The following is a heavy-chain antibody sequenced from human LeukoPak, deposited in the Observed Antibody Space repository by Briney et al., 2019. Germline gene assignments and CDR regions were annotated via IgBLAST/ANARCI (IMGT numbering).Heavy chain of an antibody. D-gene: IGHD3-3*01. Sequence: PSETLSLTCTVSGYSISSGYYWGRIRQPPGKGLEWIGSIYHSGSTYYNPSLKSRVTISVDTSKNQFSLKLSSVTAADTAVYYCASGELRFLEWLFRRWGQGTLVTVSS. CDR3: ASGELRFLEWLFRR. CDR1: GYSISSGYY. V-gene: IGHV4-38-2*02. CDR2: IYHSGST. J-gene: IGHJ4*02.